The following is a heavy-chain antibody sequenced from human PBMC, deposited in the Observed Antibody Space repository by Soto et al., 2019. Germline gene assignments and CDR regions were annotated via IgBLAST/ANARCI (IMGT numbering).Heavy chain of an antibody. CDR3: ATDSRYDFWSGYRGPKGAFDI. Sequence: SETLSLTCFVSGGPISSGGYYWSWIRQHPGKGLEWIGYIYYSGSTYYNPSLKSRVTISVDTSKNQFSLKLSSVTAADTAVYYCATDSRYDFWSGYRGPKGAFDIRGQGTMVTVSS. CDR2: IYYSGST. V-gene: IGHV4-31*03. D-gene: IGHD3-3*01. CDR1: GGPISSGGYY. J-gene: IGHJ3*02.